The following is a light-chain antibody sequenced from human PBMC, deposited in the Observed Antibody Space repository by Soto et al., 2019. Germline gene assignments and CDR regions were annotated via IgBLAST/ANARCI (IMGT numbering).Light chain of an antibody. CDR2: GAS. CDR3: QPYGSSRWT. CDR1: QSISSSY. V-gene: IGKV3-20*01. Sequence: EIVLTQSPGTLSLSPGERATLSCRASQSISSSYLAWYQQKPGQAPRLLIYGASSRATGIPDRFSGSGSGTDFTLTIITLEPEDFAVYYCQPYGSSRWTFGQGTKVEIK. J-gene: IGKJ1*01.